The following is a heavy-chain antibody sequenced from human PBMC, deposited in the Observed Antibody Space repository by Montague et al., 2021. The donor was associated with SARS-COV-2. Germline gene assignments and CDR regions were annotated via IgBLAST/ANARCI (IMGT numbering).Heavy chain of an antibody. Sequence: SETLSLTCAVYGGSFSGYYWSWIRQPPGKGLEWMGEIYHSGSTNYNPSLKSRVTISVDTSKNQFSLRLSSVTAADTAVYYCAREPQVGAMDYWGQGTLVTVSS. V-gene: IGHV4-34*01. CDR2: IYHSGST. CDR1: GGSFSGYY. D-gene: IGHD1-26*01. CDR3: AREPQVGAMDY. J-gene: IGHJ4*02.